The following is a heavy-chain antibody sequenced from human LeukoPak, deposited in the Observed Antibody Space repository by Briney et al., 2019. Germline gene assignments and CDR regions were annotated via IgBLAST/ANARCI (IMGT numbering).Heavy chain of an antibody. V-gene: IGHV1-69*05. D-gene: IGHD3-22*01. CDR3: ARVRNLVDSSGYYSSYYYYYMDV. Sequence: GASVKVSCKASGGTFSSYAISWGRQAPGQGLEWMGGFIPIFGTANYAQKFQGRVTITTDESTSTAYMELSSLRSEDTAVYYCARVRNLVDSSGYYSSYYYYYMDVWGKGTTVTVSS. CDR1: GGTFSSYA. CDR2: FIPIFGTA. J-gene: IGHJ6*03.